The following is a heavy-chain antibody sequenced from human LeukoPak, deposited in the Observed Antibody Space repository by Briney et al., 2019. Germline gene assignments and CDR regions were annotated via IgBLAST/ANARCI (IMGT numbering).Heavy chain of an antibody. J-gene: IGHJ6*03. D-gene: IGHD5-18*01. Sequence: GGSLRLSCAASGFTFSSHEMKWVRQAPGKGLEWISYISTSGSSIYYADSVKGRFTISRDNAKNSLYLQMNSLRAEDTAVYYCARDGIQLGYMGAWGKGTTVTVSS. CDR3: ARDGIQLGYMGA. CDR1: GFTFSSHE. CDR2: ISTSGSSI. V-gene: IGHV3-48*03.